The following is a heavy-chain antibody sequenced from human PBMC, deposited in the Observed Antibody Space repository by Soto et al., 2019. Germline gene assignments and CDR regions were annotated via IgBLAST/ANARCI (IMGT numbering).Heavy chain of an antibody. CDR3: ARQLYDNRNYLDALDV. J-gene: IGHJ3*01. D-gene: IGHD3-22*01. CDR1: GYSFTTFW. CDR2: LDPADSFT. V-gene: IGHV5-10-1*01. Sequence: GESLKISCNVSGYSFTTFWISWVRQMPEKGLEWMGRLDPADSFTNYSPSFQGHVTISVDKSINTAYLQWSSLKASDTAIYYCARQLYDNRNYLDALDVSGQGTMATVSS.